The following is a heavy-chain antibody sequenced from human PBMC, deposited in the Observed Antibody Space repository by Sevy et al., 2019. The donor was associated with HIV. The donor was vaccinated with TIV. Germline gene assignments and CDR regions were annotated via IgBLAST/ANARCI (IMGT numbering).Heavy chain of an antibody. CDR3: AREGFMRAVDY. CDR1: GGSISSGGYY. Sequence: SETLSLTCTVSGGSISSGGYYWSWIRQHPGKGLEWIGYIYYSGSTYYNPSLKSRVTISVDTSKNQFSLKLSSVTAADTSVYYCAREGFMRAVDYWGQGTLVTVSS. D-gene: IGHD3-16*01. V-gene: IGHV4-31*03. J-gene: IGHJ4*02. CDR2: IYYSGST.